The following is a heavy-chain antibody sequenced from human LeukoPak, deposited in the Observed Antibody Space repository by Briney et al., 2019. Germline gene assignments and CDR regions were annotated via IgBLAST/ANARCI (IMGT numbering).Heavy chain of an antibody. V-gene: IGHV4-39*07. J-gene: IGHJ4*02. CDR1: GGSIRSSYYY. D-gene: IGHD3-10*01. CDR3: ARDYYGSGSYYRN. Sequence: SETLSLTCTVSGGSIRSSYYYWGWIRQPPGKGLEWIGEIYNSGSTNYNPSLKSRVTISVDKSKDQFSLKLSSVTAADTAVYYCARDYYGSGSYYRNWGQGTLVTVSS. CDR2: IYNSGST.